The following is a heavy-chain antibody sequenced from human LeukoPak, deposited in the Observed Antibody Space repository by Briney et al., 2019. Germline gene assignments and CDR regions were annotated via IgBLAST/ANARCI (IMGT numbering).Heavy chain of an antibody. V-gene: IGHV4-30-4*01. CDR3: ARQLIPKRWLQFGSWCDP. CDR2: IYYPANT. D-gene: IGHD5-24*01. CDR1: SGSISIGDYY. J-gene: IGHJ5*02. Sequence: SQTLSLIRTVSSGSISIGDYYWSSVRWPPGKGVEWNGYIYYPANTYYNPSLKSRVTISLDTSKNLFSLKLSAVTAADTAVYYCARQLIPKRWLQFGSWCDPWGQGTLVTVSS.